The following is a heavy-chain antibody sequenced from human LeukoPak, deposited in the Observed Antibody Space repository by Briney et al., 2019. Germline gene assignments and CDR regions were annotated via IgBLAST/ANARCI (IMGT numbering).Heavy chain of an antibody. CDR1: GFTFSSYA. CDR2: ISGSGGST. CDR3: AKGGSDYGFSLLSHAFDI. V-gene: IGHV3-23*01. D-gene: IGHD4-17*01. J-gene: IGHJ3*02. Sequence: GGSLRLSCAASGFTFSSYAMSWVRQAPGKGLDWVLAISGSGGSTYYADSVKGRFTISRDNSKNTLYLQMNSLRAEDTAVYYCAKGGSDYGFSLLSHAFDIWGQGTMVTVSS.